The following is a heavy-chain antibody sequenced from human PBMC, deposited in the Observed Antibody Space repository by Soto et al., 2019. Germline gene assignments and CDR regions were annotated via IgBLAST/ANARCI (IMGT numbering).Heavy chain of an antibody. CDR1: GYSFTSYW. D-gene: IGHD3-10*01. J-gene: IGHJ4*02. Sequence: EVQLVQSGAEVKKPGESLKISCKGCGYSFTSYWIGWVRQMPGKGLEWMGIISPGDSDTRYSPSFQGQVTISADKSSSTACLLWSSMRASDIAMCFCALIMVRLVQSLGCFDYWGQGTLVTVSS. CDR3: ALIMVRLVQSLGCFDY. CDR2: ISPGDSDT. V-gene: IGHV5-51*03.